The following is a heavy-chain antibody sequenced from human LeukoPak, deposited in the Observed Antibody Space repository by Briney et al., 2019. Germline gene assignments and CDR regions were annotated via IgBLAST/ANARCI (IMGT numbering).Heavy chain of an antibody. CDR2: IKQDGSEK. J-gene: IGHJ3*01. Sequence: SGGSLRLSCAASGFTFRTHWMSWVRQAPGKGLEWVANIKQDGSEKYYVGSVKGRFTISRDNAKNSLYLQMNSLRAEDTAVYYCAKGCIAAAEYFDVWGQGAMVTVSS. CDR3: AKGCIAAAEYFDV. V-gene: IGHV3-7*01. CDR1: GFTFRTHW. D-gene: IGHD6-13*01.